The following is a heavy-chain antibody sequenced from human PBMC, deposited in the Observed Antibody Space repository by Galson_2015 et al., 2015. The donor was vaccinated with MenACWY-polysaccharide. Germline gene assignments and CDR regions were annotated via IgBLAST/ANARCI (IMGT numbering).Heavy chain of an antibody. CDR3: AREGSRIVFHAFDN. D-gene: IGHD2-2*01. V-gene: IGHV3-33*01. CDR2: IQYDGSNK. CDR1: GSRFSNSG. J-gene: IGHJ3*02. Sequence: SLRLSCAASGSRFSNSGMHWVRQAPGKGLERGAVIQYDGSNKVYADSVKGRFTISRDNSKNTVFLEMNTLGVEDTAVYYCAREGSRIVFHAFDNWGQGTMVTVSS.